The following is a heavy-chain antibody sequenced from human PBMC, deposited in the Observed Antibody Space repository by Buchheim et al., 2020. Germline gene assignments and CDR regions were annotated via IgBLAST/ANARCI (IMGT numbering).Heavy chain of an antibody. CDR2: INAGNGNT. V-gene: IGHV1-3*01. CDR3: ARVGVSRTVGGYFDY. D-gene: IGHD4-23*01. Sequence: QVQLVQSGAEVKKPGASVKVSCKASGYTFTSYAMHWVRQAPGQRLEWMGWINAGNGNTKYSQKFQGRVTITRDTSASTAYLELSSLRSEDTAVYYCARVGVSRTVGGYFDYWGQGTL. J-gene: IGHJ4*02. CDR1: GYTFTSYA.